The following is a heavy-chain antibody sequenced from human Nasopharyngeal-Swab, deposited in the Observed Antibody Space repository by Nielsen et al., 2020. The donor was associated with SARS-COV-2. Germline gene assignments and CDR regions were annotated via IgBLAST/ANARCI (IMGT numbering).Heavy chain of an antibody. CDR3: ARESLLNWNDYY. D-gene: IGHD1-20*01. CDR2: IYSGGST. CDR1: GFTVSSNY. Sequence: GGSLRLSCAASGFTVSSNYMSWVRQAPGKGLEWVSVIYSGGSTYYADSVKGRFTISRDNSKNTLYLQMNSLRAEDTAVYYCARESLLNWNDYYWGPGTLVTVSS. V-gene: IGHV3-66*01. J-gene: IGHJ4*02.